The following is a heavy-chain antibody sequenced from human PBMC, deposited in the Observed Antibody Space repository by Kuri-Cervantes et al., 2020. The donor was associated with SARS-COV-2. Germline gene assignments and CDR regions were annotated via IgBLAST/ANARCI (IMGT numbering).Heavy chain of an antibody. CDR1: GFTFSNFV. CDR3: VKDRSGSGSYYYYFDY. CDR2: ISYVATNR. V-gene: IGHV3-30*18. D-gene: IGHD3-10*01. J-gene: IGHJ4*02. Sequence: GESLKISCAASGFTFSNFVMHWVRQAPGKGLEWVAVISYVATNRFYADSVKGRFTVSRDNSKNTLYLQMSSLRAEDTAVYYCVKDRSGSGSYYYYFDYWGQGTLVTVSS.